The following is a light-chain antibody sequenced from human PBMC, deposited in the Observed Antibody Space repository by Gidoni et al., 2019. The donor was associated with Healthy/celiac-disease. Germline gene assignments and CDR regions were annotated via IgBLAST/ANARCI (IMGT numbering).Light chain of an antibody. Sequence: QSALTQPPSVSGSPGQSVTISCTGTSSDVGGYNYVSWYQQHPGKAPKTMIYEVSKRPSGVPDRFSGSKSGNTASLTVSGLQAEDEADYYCSSYAGSNNFVFGGGTKLTVL. V-gene: IGLV2-8*01. J-gene: IGLJ2*01. CDR1: SSDVGGYNY. CDR3: SSYAGSNNFV. CDR2: EVS.